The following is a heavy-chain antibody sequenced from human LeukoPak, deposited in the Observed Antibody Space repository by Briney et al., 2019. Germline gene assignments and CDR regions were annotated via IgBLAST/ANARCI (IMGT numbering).Heavy chain of an antibody. CDR1: GGSFSGYY. CDR2: INHSGST. Sequence: SETLSLTCAVYGGSFSGYYGSWIRQPPGKGLEWIGEINHSGSTNYNPSLKSRVTISVDTSKNQFSLKLSSVTAADTAVYYCARRVVVTRTIDYWGQGTLVTVSS. CDR3: ARRVVVTRTIDY. J-gene: IGHJ4*02. D-gene: IGHD2-21*02. V-gene: IGHV4-34*01.